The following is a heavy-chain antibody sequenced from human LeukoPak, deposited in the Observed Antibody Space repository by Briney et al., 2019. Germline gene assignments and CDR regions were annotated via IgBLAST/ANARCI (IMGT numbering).Heavy chain of an antibody. CDR1: GGSISSYH. J-gene: IGHJ5*02. V-gene: IGHV4-59*01. CDR2: IYYSGST. CDR3: ARELDCSSTSCPEGWFDP. D-gene: IGHD2-2*01. Sequence: SETLSLTCTVSGGSISSYHWSWIRQPPGKGLEWIGYIYYSGSTNYNPSLKSRVTISVDTSKNQFSLKLSSVTAADTAVYYCARELDCSSTSCPEGWFDPWGQGTPVTVSS.